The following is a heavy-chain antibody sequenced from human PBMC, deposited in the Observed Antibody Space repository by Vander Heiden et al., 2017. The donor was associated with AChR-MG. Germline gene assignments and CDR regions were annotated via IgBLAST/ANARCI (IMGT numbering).Heavy chain of an antibody. CDR3: GRSAGVSSFLVTY. V-gene: IGHV3-30-3*01. D-gene: IGHD2-21*02. CDR2: ISYDANDK. CDR1: GFTFSSFA. Sequence: QVQLVQSGGGVVPPGKSLRLSCAASGFTFSSFALHWVRHTPDKGLEWVALISYDANDKYLADSVKGRFTISRDNSNNTLFLHMDSLRVEDTGIYYCGRSAGVSSFLVTYWGQGTLVTVSP. J-gene: IGHJ4*02.